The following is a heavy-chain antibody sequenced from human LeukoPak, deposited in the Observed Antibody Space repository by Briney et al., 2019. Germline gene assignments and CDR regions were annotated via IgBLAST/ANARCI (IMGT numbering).Heavy chain of an antibody. J-gene: IGHJ4*02. V-gene: IGHV3-11*05. D-gene: IGHD2-2*01. Sequence: GGSLRLSCAASGFTFSDYYMSWIRQAPGKGLEWVSCISGSSSYSNYADSVKGRFTISRGNAKNSLYLQMNSLRADDTAVYYCARDGSRDYWGQGTLVTVSS. CDR1: GFTFSDYY. CDR3: ARDGSRDY. CDR2: ISGSSSYS.